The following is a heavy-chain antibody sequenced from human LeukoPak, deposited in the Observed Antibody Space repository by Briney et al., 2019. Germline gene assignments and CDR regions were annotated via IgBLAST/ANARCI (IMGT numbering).Heavy chain of an antibody. CDR1: GFTLSNYW. CDR3: ARDWVAGVPFDAFDI. D-gene: IGHD3-10*01. V-gene: IGHV3-7*01. CDR2: IKEDGSEK. J-gene: IGHJ3*02. Sequence: PGGSLRLSCVASGFTLSNYWMSWVRQAPDKGLEWVANIKEDGSEKYYVGSVKGRFTISRDNAKNSLYLHMDSLTAEDTAIYYCARDWVAGVPFDAFDIWGQGTMVSVSS.